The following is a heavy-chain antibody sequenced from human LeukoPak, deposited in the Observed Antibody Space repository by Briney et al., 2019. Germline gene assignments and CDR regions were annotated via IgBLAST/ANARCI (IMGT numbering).Heavy chain of an antibody. Sequence: GGSLRLSCAASGFTFSSYGMHWVRQAPGKGLEWVAVISDDGSNKFYADPVKGRFTISRDNSKNTLYLQMNSVRAEDTAVYYCATGGASELLDGFDIWGQGTMVTVSS. D-gene: IGHD1-14*01. CDR2: ISDDGSNK. J-gene: IGHJ3*02. CDR3: ATGGASELLDGFDI. V-gene: IGHV3-30*03. CDR1: GFTFSSYG.